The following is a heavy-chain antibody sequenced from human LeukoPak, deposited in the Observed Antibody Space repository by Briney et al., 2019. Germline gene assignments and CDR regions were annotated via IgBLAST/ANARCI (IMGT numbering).Heavy chain of an antibody. J-gene: IGHJ6*02. CDR2: ISSSSSYI. V-gene: IGHV3-21*01. CDR3: ARAGRFLEWPRPPLGPHYYYYGMDV. CDR1: GFTFSSYS. Sequence: GGSLRLSCAASGFTFSSYSMHWVRQAPGKGLEWVSSISSSSSYIYYADSVKGRFTISRDNAKNSLYLQMNSLRAEDTAVYYCARAGRFLEWPRPPLGPHYYYYGMDVWGQGTTVPVS. D-gene: IGHD3-3*01.